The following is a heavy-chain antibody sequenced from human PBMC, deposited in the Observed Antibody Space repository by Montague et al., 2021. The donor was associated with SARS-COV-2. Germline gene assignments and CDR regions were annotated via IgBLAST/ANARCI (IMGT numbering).Heavy chain of an antibody. CDR2: TSYDVTND. CDR3: AKARYCSSADCHLTEADY. J-gene: IGHJ4*02. D-gene: IGHD2-2*01. CDR1: GFTVSSFG. V-gene: IGHV3-30*18. Sequence: SLRLSCAASGFTVSSFGMHGFRQAPVEGLEWVAVTSYDVTNDRDXYSXHVRFTISRDYSRNTLYLQMSRLRVEDTAVYYCAKARYCSSADCHLTEADYWGQGTQVTVSS.